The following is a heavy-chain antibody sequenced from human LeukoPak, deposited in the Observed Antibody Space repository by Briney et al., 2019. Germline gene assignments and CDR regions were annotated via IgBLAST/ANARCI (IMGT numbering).Heavy chain of an antibody. CDR1: GYTLTGYY. Sequence: GASVKVSCKVSGYTLTGYYMHWVRQAPGQGLEWMGGIIPIFGTANYAQKFQGRVTITADESTSTAYMELSSLRSEDTAVYYCANSQERSYYGVYWGQGTLVTVSS. V-gene: IGHV1-69*13. J-gene: IGHJ4*02. CDR3: ANSQERSYYGVY. CDR2: IIPIFGTA. D-gene: IGHD3-10*01.